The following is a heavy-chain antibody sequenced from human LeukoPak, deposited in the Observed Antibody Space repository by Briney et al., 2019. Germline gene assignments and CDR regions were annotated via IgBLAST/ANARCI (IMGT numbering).Heavy chain of an antibody. Sequence: ASVKVSCTASGYTFTGYYIQWVRQAPGQGLEWMEWINPNSGGTYYAQNFHDRITMTRDTSINTAYMELSRLRSDDTAIYYCARANALYCSSTSCLFDYWGQGTLVTVSS. J-gene: IGHJ4*02. CDR3: ARANALYCSSTSCLFDY. D-gene: IGHD2-2*01. CDR1: GYTFTGYY. CDR2: INPNSGGT. V-gene: IGHV1-2*02.